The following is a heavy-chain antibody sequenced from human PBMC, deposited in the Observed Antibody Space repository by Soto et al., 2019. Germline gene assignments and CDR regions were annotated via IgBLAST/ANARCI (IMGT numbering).Heavy chain of an antibody. Sequence: SETLSLTCTVSGGSISSGGYYWSWIRQHPGKGLEWIGYIYYSGSTYYNPSLKSRVTISVDTSKNQFSLKLSSVTAADTAVYYCAREGLWSPFDYWGQGTLVTVSS. CDR3: AREGLWSPFDY. CDR2: IYYSGST. D-gene: IGHD3-10*01. J-gene: IGHJ4*02. CDR1: GGSISSGGYY. V-gene: IGHV4-31*03.